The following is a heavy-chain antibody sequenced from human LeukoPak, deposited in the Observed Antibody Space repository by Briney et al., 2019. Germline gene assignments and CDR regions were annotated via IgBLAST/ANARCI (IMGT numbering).Heavy chain of an antibody. CDR1: GFTFSSYG. CDR3: ARDTVTTNYYMDV. D-gene: IGHD4-17*01. Sequence: GGSLRLSCAASGFTFSSYGMHWVRQAPGKGLEWVAVISYDGSNKYYADSVKGRFTISRDNSKNTLYLQMNSLRAEDTAVYYCARDTVTTNYYMDVWGKGTTVTVSS. J-gene: IGHJ6*03. CDR2: ISYDGSNK. V-gene: IGHV3-30*19.